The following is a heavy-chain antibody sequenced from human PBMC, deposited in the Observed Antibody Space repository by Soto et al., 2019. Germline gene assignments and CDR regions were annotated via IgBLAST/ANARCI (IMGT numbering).Heavy chain of an antibody. CDR3: ARGRLYYDFWSGYYTSNYYYYMDV. CDR1: GGSFSGYY. V-gene: IGHV4-34*01. CDR2: INHSGST. D-gene: IGHD3-3*01. J-gene: IGHJ6*03. Sequence: QVQLQQWGAGLLKPSETLSLTCAVYGGSFSGYYWSWIRQPPGKGLEWIGEINHSGSTNYNPSLKSRVTISVDTSKNQCSLKLSSVTAADTAVYYCARGRLYYDFWSGYYTSNYYYYMDVWGKGTTVTVSS.